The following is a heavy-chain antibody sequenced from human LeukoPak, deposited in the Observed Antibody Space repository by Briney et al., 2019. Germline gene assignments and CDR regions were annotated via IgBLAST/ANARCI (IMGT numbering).Heavy chain of an antibody. J-gene: IGHJ5*01. V-gene: IGHV3-30*03. D-gene: IGHD4/OR15-4a*01. Sequence: PGRSLRLSCAASRFTFSSYGMHWVRQAPGKGLEWVAVISYDGSNKYYADSVKGRFTVSRDNSKNTLYLQMNSLRAEDTAVYYCARAKTGSGTYFDPWGQGTLVTVSS. CDR2: ISYDGSNK. CDR3: ARAKTGSGTYFDP. CDR1: RFTFSSYG.